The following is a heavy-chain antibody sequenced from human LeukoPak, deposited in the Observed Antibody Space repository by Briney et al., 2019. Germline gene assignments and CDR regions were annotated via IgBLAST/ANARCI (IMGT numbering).Heavy chain of an antibody. CDR3: ARLSYDSSGWDFDY. Sequence: PSQALSLTCTVSGGSISSGDYYWSWIRQPPGKGLEWIGYIYYSGSTYYNPSLKSRVTISVDTSKNQFSLKLSSVTAADTAVYYCARLSYDSSGWDFDYWGQGTLVTVSS. CDR2: IYYSGST. V-gene: IGHV4-30-4*01. D-gene: IGHD3-22*01. CDR1: GGSISSGDYY. J-gene: IGHJ4*02.